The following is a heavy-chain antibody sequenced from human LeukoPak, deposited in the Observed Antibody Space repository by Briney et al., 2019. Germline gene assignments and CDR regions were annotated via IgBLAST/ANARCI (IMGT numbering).Heavy chain of an antibody. V-gene: IGHV3-11*06. Sequence: GGSLRLSCAASGFTFSDYYMSWIRQAPGKGLEWVSYISSSSSYIYYADSVKGRFTISRDNAKNSLYLQMNSLRAEDTAVYYCARDRSGTIVVVHFDYWGQGTLVTVSS. CDR1: GFTFSDYY. CDR3: ARDRSGTIVVVHFDY. D-gene: IGHD3-22*01. CDR2: ISSSSSYI. J-gene: IGHJ4*02.